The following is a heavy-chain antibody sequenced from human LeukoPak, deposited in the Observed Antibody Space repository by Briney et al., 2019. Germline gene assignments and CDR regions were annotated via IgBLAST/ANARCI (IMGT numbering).Heavy chain of an antibody. V-gene: IGHV3-21*01. D-gene: IGHD3-10*01. CDR3: AREGLRGGVITLGAFDT. J-gene: IGHJ3*02. CDR1: GVIFSRCS. Sequence: GGSLRLSCLASGVIFSRCSMNWVRQSPGQGLEWVSSIGTTSTYIYYADSLKGRVTISRDNAKNSLFLQLNSLRAEDTAIYYCAREGLRGGVITLGAFDTWGQGTMVTVSS. CDR2: IGTTSTYI.